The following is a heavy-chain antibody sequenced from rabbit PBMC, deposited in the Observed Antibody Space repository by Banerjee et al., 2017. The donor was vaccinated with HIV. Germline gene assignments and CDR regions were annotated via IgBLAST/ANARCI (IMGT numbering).Heavy chain of an antibody. CDR2: IYAGSSGST. J-gene: IGHJ4*01. D-gene: IGHD7-1*01. CDR1: GFDFSSNA. V-gene: IGHV1S40*01. CDR3: ARGICAGYPGYGCYFNL. Sequence: QSLEESGGDLVKPGASLTLTCTASGFDFSSNAMCWVRQAPGKGLEWIACIYAGSSGSTYYASWAKGRFTISKTSSTTVTLQMTSLTAADTATYFCARGICAGYPGYGCYFNLWGQGTLVTVS.